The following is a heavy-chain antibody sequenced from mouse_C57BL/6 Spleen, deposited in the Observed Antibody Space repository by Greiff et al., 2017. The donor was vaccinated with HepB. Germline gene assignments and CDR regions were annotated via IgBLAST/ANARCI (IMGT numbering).Heavy chain of an antibody. J-gene: IGHJ3*01. V-gene: IGHV1-78*01. CDR2: IYPRDGST. CDR3: ARGMVTTGDPAWFAY. D-gene: IGHD2-2*01. CDR1: GYTFTDHT. Sequence: VKLQESDAELVKPGASVKISCKVSGYTFTDHTIHWMKQRPEQGLEWIGYIYPRDGSTKYNEKFKGKATLTADKSSSTAYMQLNSLTSEDSAVYFCARGMVTTGDPAWFAYWGQGTLVTVSA.